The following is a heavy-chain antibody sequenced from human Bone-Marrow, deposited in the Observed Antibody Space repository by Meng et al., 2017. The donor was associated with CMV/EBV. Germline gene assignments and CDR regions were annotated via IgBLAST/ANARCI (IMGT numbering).Heavy chain of an antibody. CDR3: ARANSSSWEPEDYYYYGMDV. CDR2: ISAYNGNT. D-gene: IGHD6-13*01. Sequence: ASVKVSCKASGYTFTSYGISWVRQAPGQGLEWMGWISAYNGNTNYAQKFQGRVTITTDESTSTAYMELSSLRSEDTAVYYCARANSSSWEPEDYYYYGMDVWGQGTTVTVSS. CDR1: GYTFTSYG. V-gene: IGHV1-18*01. J-gene: IGHJ6*02.